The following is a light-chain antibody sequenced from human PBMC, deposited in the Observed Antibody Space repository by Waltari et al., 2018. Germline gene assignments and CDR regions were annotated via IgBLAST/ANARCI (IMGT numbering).Light chain of an antibody. CDR2: DVD. Sequence: QSALTQPASVSGSPGQSITISCTGTSSDICFHYYVSWSQQHPGKAPQLMIYDVDHRPSGVSNRFSGSKSGNTASLTISGLQAEDEADYYCSLCTSSSTPEVVFGGGTKLTVL. CDR1: SSDICFHYY. V-gene: IGLV2-14*03. CDR3: SLCTSSSTPEVV. J-gene: IGLJ2*01.